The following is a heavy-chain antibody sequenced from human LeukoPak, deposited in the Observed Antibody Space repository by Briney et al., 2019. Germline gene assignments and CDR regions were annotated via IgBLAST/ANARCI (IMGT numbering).Heavy chain of an antibody. V-gene: IGHV4-31*03. Sequence: PSETLSLTCTVSGGSISSGGYYWSWIRQHPGKGLEWIGYIYYSGSTYYNPSLKSRVTISVDTSKNQFSLKLSSVTAADTAVYYCARAEWNSSSWYGIDGAFDIWGQGTMVTVSS. CDR3: ARAEWNSSSWYGIDGAFDI. CDR2: IYYSGST. CDR1: GGSISSGGYY. J-gene: IGHJ3*02. D-gene: IGHD6-13*01.